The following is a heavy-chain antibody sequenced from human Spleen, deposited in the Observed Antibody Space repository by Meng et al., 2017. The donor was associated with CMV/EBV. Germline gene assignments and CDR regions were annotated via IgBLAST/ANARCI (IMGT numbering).Heavy chain of an antibody. Sequence: SQTLSLTCAVSGDSVSSTSAACNWVRQSPSRGLEWLGRTLYRSDWYKDYAVSVKGRITINVDTSKNQFSLHLNSVTPEDTALYYCTRESSADYDTWFDPWGQGTLVTVSS. D-gene: IGHD3-9*01. CDR1: GDSVSSTSAA. CDR2: TLYRSDWYK. V-gene: IGHV6-1*01. J-gene: IGHJ5*02. CDR3: TRESSADYDTWFDP.